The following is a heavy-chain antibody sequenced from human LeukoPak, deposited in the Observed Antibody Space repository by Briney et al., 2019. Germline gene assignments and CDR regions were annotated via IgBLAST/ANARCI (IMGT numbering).Heavy chain of an antibody. CDR1: GFTFISYS. D-gene: IGHD3-10*01. CDR3: ARAVDHMVRGVIRPYYFDY. CDR2: ISNSSPNI. V-gene: IGHV3-21*01. Sequence: PGGSLRLSCAASGFTFISYSMNWVRQAPGKGLEWVSSISNSSPNIYYADSVKGRFTISRDSAKDSLFLQMNSLRAEDTAVYYCARAVDHMVRGVIRPYYFDYWGQGTLVTVSS. J-gene: IGHJ4*02.